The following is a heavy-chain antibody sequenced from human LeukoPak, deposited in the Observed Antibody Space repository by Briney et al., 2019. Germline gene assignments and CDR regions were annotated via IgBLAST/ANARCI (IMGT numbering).Heavy chain of an antibody. CDR3: AREDIVVVPAAIAVY. J-gene: IGHJ4*02. CDR2: INPSGGST. CDR1: GYTFTSYY. D-gene: IGHD2-2*02. Sequence: ASVKVSCKASGYTFTSYYMHWVRQAPGQGLEWMGIINPSGGSTSYAQKFQGRVTMTRDTSISTAYMELSRLRSDDTAVYYCAREDIVVVPAAIAVYWGQGALVTVSS. V-gene: IGHV1-46*01.